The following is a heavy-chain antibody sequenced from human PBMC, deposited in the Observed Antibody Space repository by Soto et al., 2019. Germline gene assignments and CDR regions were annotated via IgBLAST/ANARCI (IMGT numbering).Heavy chain of an antibody. Sequence: GVLRLSCTASGFTFGDYAMSWVRQAPGKGLEWVGFIRSKAYGGTTEYAASVKGRFTISRDDSKSIAYLQMNSLKTEDTAVYYCTGSYYRLRYYYGMDVWGQGTTVTVSS. J-gene: IGHJ6*02. D-gene: IGHD1-26*01. CDR3: TGSYYRLRYYYGMDV. V-gene: IGHV3-49*04. CDR1: GFTFGDYA. CDR2: IRSKAYGGTT.